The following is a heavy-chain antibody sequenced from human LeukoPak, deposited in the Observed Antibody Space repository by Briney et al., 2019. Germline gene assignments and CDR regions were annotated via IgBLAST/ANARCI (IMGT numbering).Heavy chain of an antibody. Sequence: PGGSLRLSCAASGFTFSSYSMNWVRQAPGKGLEWVSSISSSSSYTYYADSVKGRFTISRDNAKNSLYLQMNSLRAEDTAVYYCARARLRTYGMDVWGQGATVTVSS. V-gene: IGHV3-21*01. CDR3: ARARLRTYGMDV. CDR2: ISSSSSYT. D-gene: IGHD3-22*01. CDR1: GFTFSSYS. J-gene: IGHJ6*02.